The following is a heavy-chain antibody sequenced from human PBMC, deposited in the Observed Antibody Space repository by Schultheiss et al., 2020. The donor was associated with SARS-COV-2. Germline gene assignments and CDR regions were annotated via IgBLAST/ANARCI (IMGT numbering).Heavy chain of an antibody. D-gene: IGHD5-24*01. V-gene: IGHV3-30*07. Sequence: YAASVRGRFTISRDNSKNTLYLQMNSLRAEDTAVYYCARGGYNYPFDYWGQGTLVTSPQ. CDR3: ARGGYNYPFDY. J-gene: IGHJ4*02.